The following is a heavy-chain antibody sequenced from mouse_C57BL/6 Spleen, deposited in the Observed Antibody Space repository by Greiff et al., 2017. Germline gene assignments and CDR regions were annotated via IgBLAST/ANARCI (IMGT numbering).Heavy chain of an antibody. J-gene: IGHJ4*01. CDR3: ARIYGSPYYYAMDY. Sequence: EVQLQQSGPELVKPGASVKISCKASGYSFTDYNMNWVKQSNGKSLEWIGVINPNYGTTSYNQKFKGKATLTVDPSSSTAYMQLNSRTSEDSAVYYCARIYGSPYYYAMDYWGQGTSVTVSS. D-gene: IGHD1-1*01. CDR1: GYSFTDYN. V-gene: IGHV1-39*01. CDR2: INPNYGTT.